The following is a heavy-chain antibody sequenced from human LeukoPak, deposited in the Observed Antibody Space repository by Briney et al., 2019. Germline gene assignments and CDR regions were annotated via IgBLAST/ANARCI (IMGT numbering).Heavy chain of an antibody. V-gene: IGHV3-9*01. J-gene: IGHJ5*02. CDR3: AKDTAAAPARWFDP. CDR1: GFTFDDYA. D-gene: IGHD6-13*01. CDR2: ISWNSGSI. Sequence: GRSLRLSCAASGFTFDDYAMHWVRQAPGKGLEWVSGISWNSGSIGYADSVKGRFTISRDNAKNSVYLQMNSLRAEDTALYYCAKDTAAAPARWFDPWGQGTLVTVSS.